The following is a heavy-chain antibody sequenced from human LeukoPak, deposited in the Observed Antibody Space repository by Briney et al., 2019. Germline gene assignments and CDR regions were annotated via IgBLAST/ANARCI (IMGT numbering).Heavy chain of an antibody. Sequence: GGSLRLSCAASGFVVSSNYMTWVRQAPGKGLESVSVIYSGGSTYDADSVKGRFTISRDNSKNTVYLQMNSLRAEDTAVYYCARVLGYDSIGYHSDYMDVWGKRTTVTVSS. V-gene: IGHV3-53*01. CDR1: GFVVSSNY. J-gene: IGHJ6*03. CDR2: IYSGGST. CDR3: ARVLGYDSIGYHSDYMDV. D-gene: IGHD3-22*01.